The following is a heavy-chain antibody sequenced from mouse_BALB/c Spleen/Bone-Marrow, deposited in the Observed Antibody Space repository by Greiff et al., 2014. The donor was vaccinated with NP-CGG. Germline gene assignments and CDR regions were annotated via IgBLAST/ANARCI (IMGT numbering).Heavy chain of an antibody. CDR3: AREFYGSWFAY. CDR2: INPRSCYS. Sequence: QVQLQQSGAELARPGASVKMSCKASCYTFDYYTMQWVKQRPWHGLGWIGNINPRSCYSNYNQKFKVKATFTADKSSSTAYMQLNSLTSEVSAVYYCAREFYGSWFAYWGQGTLVTVSA. J-gene: IGHJ3*01. V-gene: IGHV1-4*01. CDR1: CYTFDYYT. D-gene: IGHD2-2*01.